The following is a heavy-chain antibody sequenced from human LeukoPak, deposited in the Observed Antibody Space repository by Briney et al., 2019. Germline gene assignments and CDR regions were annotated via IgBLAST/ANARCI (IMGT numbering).Heavy chain of an antibody. V-gene: IGHV4-59*12. CDR3: ARATNSKKYYYYYYMDV. D-gene: IGHD1-1*01. J-gene: IGHJ6*03. CDR2: IYYSGST. Sequence: SETLSLTCTVSGGSISSYYWSWIRQPPGKGLEWIGYIYYSGSTNYNPSLKSRVTISVDTSKNQFSLKLSSVTAADTAVYYCARATNSKKYYYYYYMDVWGKGATVTVSS. CDR1: GGSISSYY.